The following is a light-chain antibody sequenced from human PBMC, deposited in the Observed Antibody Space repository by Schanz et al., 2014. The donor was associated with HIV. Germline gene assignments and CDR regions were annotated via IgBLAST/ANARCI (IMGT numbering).Light chain of an antibody. CDR1: SFNIGNNY. V-gene: IGLV1-51*01. Sequence: QSVLTQPPSVSAAPGQKVTISCSGSSFNIGNNYVSWYQQFPGTAPKLLIYDNYQRPSGVPDRFSGSKSGTSATLAITGLQSEDEADYYCGTWATTLKVTLFGGGTKLTVL. CDR3: GTWATTLKVTL. J-gene: IGLJ3*02. CDR2: DNY.